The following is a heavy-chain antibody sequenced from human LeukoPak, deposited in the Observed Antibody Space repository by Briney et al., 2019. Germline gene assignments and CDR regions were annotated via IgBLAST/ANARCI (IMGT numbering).Heavy chain of an antibody. CDR1: GYTFTSYY. CDR2: INPSGGST. CDR3: AKDRNYGGNSGLDYFDY. Sequence: ASVKVSCKASGYTFTSYYMHWVRQAPGQGLEWMGIINPSGGSTSYAQKFQGRVTMTRDTSTSTVYMELSSLRAEDTAVYYCAKDRNYGGNSGLDYFDYWGQGTLVTVSS. D-gene: IGHD4-23*01. J-gene: IGHJ4*02. V-gene: IGHV1-46*01.